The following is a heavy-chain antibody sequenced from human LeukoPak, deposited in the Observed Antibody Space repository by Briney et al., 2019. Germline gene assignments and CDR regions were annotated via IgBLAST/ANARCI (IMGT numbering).Heavy chain of an antibody. CDR2: INPNSGGR. Sequence: ASVKVSRKASGYTYTGYYMHWVRQAPGQGLEWMGWINPNSGGRNYAQKFQGRVTMTRDTSISTAYMELSRLRSDDTAVYYCARVAGSYYNWFDPWGQGTLVTVSS. V-gene: IGHV1-2*02. J-gene: IGHJ5*02. D-gene: IGHD5-18*01. CDR1: GYTYTGYY. CDR3: ARVAGSYYNWFDP.